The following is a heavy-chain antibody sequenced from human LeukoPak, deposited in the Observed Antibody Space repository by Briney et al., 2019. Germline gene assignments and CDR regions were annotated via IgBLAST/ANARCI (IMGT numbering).Heavy chain of an antibody. D-gene: IGHD3-22*01. V-gene: IGHV4-31*03. CDR1: GGSISSGGYY. Sequence: PSETLSLTCTVSGGSISSGGYYWSWIRQHPGKGLEWIGYIYYSGSTYYNPSLKSRVTISVDTSKNQFSLKLSSVTAADTAVYHCARINDSSGYFDYWGQGTLVTVSS. CDR2: IYYSGST. CDR3: ARINDSSGYFDY. J-gene: IGHJ4*02.